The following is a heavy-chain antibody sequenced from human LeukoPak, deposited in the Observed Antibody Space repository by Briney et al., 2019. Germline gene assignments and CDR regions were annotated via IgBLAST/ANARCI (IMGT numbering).Heavy chain of an antibody. CDR2: INHSGST. CDR1: GGSFSGYY. CDR3: AILWFGEFPVDY. J-gene: IGHJ4*02. Sequence: PSETLSFTCAVYGGSFSGYYWSWIRQPPGKGLEWIGEINHSGSTNYNPSLKSRVTISVDTSKNQFSLKLSSVTAADTAVYYCAILWFGEFPVDYWGQGTLVTVSS. V-gene: IGHV4-34*01. D-gene: IGHD3-10*01.